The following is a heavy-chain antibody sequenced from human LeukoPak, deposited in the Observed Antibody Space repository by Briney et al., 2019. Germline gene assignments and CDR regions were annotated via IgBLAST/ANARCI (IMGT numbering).Heavy chain of an antibody. D-gene: IGHD5-18*01. Sequence: GRSLRLSCAASGFTFSSYGMHWVRQAPGKGLEWVAVISYDGSNKYYADSVKGRFTISRDNSKNTLYLQMNILRAEDTAVYFCAKDLDGDTAMTTDYWGQGTLVTVSS. CDR2: ISYDGSNK. CDR1: GFTFSSYG. J-gene: IGHJ4*02. CDR3: AKDLDGDTAMTTDY. V-gene: IGHV3-30*18.